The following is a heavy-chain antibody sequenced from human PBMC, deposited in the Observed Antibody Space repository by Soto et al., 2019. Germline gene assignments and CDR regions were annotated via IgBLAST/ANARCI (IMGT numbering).Heavy chain of an antibody. CDR3: ARVRFGEWGYAMDV. V-gene: IGHV3-11*01. Sequence: QVQLVESGGGLVKPGGSLRLSCAASGLTFSDCYMNWIRQAPGKGLEWVSYISSSGSSINYADSVKGRFTISRDNAXNSLYLQMNSLRAEDTAMYYCARVRFGEWGYAMDVWGQGTTVTVSS. J-gene: IGHJ6*02. CDR1: GLTFSDCY. D-gene: IGHD3-10*01. CDR2: ISSSGSSI.